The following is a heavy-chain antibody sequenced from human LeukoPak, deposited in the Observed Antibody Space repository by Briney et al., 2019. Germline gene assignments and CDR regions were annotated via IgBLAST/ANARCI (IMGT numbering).Heavy chain of an antibody. V-gene: IGHV3-74*01. CDR3: VRDLGGRSGH. CDR1: GFTFSNNW. Sequence: GGSLRLSCAASGFTFSNNWMHWVRQAPGKGLVWVSRINEDGSTTNYADSVKGRSTIFRDNAKNTLYLQMNSLRAEDTAVYYCVRDLGGRSGHWGQGTLATVSS. D-gene: IGHD1-26*01. J-gene: IGHJ4*02. CDR2: INEDGSTT.